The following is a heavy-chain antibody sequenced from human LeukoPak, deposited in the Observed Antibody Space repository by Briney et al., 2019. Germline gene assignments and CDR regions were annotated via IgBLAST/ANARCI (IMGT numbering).Heavy chain of an antibody. D-gene: IGHD3-3*01. V-gene: IGHV4-34*01. J-gene: IGHJ4*02. CDR1: GGSFSGYY. CDR2: INHSGST. CDR3: ARGHSLGFGVERNYLDY. Sequence: SEILSLTCAVYGGSFSGYYWSWIRQPPGKGLEWIGEINHSGSTNYNPSLKSRVTISVDTSKNQFSLKLSSVTAADTAVYYCARGHSLGFGVERNYLDYWGQGTLVTVSS.